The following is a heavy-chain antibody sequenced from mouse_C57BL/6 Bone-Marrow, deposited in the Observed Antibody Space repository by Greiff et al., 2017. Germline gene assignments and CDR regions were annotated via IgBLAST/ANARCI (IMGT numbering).Heavy chain of an antibody. V-gene: IGHV14-4*01. CDR2: IDPENGDT. J-gene: IGHJ4*01. CDR1: GFNIKDDY. CDR3: TTWTTVVDAMDY. Sequence: VQLKESGAELVRPGASVKLSCTASGFNIKDDYMHWVKQRPEQGLEWIGWIDPENGDTEYASKFQGKATITADTSSNTAYLQLSSLTSEDTAVYYCTTWTTVVDAMDYWGQGTSVTVSS. D-gene: IGHD1-1*01.